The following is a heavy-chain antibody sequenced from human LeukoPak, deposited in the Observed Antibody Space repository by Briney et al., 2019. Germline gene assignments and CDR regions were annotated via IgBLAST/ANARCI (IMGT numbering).Heavy chain of an antibody. CDR1: GFIFDNYA. CDR2: ISGDGGST. Sequence: GSLRLSCAAPGFIFDNYAIHWVRQAPGKGPEWVSLISGDGGSTFYADSVRGRFTISRDNTRKSLSLQMSSLRSEDTALYYCARESETSGWYDYWGQGTLVTVSS. D-gene: IGHD6-19*01. J-gene: IGHJ4*02. CDR3: ARESETSGWYDY. V-gene: IGHV3-43*02.